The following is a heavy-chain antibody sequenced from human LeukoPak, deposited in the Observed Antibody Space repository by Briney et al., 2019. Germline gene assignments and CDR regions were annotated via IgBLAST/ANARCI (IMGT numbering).Heavy chain of an antibody. V-gene: IGHV1-69*04. CDR1: GDSFSGYG. CDR3: ARARRVRGVSPDYSWLDP. CDR2: IIPFLGIT. D-gene: IGHD3-10*01. J-gene: IGHJ5*02. Sequence: GASVKVSCKASGDSFSGYGVNWVRQAPGQGLEWMGMIIPFLGITRYAQRFQGRVTIRADKSTSTAYMELSSLRSEDTAVYYCARARRVRGVSPDYSWLDPWGQGTLVTVSS.